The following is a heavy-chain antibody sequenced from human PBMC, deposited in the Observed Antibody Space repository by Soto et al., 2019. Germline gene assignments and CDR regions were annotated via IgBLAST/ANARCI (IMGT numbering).Heavy chain of an antibody. Sequence: ADGTIGSRGDRWSWIRQPPGKGLEWIGTIYYNGNTYYNPSLKSRVTLSVDMSTNQFSLKLTSVSATDTAVYYCARGVGWAPLDYCGEGTLVTVS. J-gene: IGHJ4*02. CDR3: ARGVGWAPLDY. D-gene: IGHD1-26*01. CDR1: DGTIGSRGDR. V-gene: IGHV4-39*01. CDR2: IYYNGNT.